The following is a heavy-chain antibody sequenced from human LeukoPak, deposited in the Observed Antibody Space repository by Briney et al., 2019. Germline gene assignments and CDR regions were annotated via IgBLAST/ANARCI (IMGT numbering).Heavy chain of an antibody. CDR3: AKTRPGSNTFDH. CDR2: IHRSGTT. Sequence: SGTLSLTCAVSGGSISSKSWWSWVRQAPGRGLEWIGEIHRSGTTNYSPSLTSRATLSVDTSKNQLSLKVDSVTAADTAVYYCAKTRPGSNTFDHWGQGTMVTVSS. V-gene: IGHV4-4*02. CDR1: GGSISSKSW. D-gene: IGHD2/OR15-2a*01. J-gene: IGHJ3*01.